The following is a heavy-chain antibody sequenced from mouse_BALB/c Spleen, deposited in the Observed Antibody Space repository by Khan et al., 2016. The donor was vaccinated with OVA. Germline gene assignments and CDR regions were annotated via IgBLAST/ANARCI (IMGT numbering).Heavy chain of an antibody. CDR3: ARWNYRYDGYLDD. Sequence: EVQLQESGPSLVKPSQTLSLTCSVTGDSITSGYWNWIRKFPGNKLEYMGYISSSDSTFYNPSLKSRISITRDTSKNQYYLQLNSVTTDDTATYYCARWNYRYDGYLDDWGQGTTRTVAA. CDR2: ISSSDST. V-gene: IGHV3-8*02. D-gene: IGHD2-14*01. J-gene: IGHJ2*01. CDR1: GDSITSGY.